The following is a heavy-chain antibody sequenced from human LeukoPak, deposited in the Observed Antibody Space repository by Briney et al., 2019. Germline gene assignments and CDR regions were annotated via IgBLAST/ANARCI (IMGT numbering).Heavy chain of an antibody. Sequence: SETLSLTCTVSGGSISSYYWSWIRQPPGKGLEWIGYIYYSGGTNYNPSLKSRVTISVDTSKNQFSLKLSSVTAADTAVYYCAADLEIQLWFGVGYDMDVWGQGTTVTVSS. J-gene: IGHJ6*03. CDR3: AADLEIQLWFGVGYDMDV. D-gene: IGHD5-18*01. CDR2: IYYSGGT. V-gene: IGHV4-59*01. CDR1: GGSISSYY.